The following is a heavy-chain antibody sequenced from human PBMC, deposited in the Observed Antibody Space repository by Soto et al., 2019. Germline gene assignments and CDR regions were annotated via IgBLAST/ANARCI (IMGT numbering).Heavy chain of an antibody. CDR3: ARDLWQSHYYDSSGPGYYYYGMDV. V-gene: IGHV1-18*01. CDR1: GYTFTSYG. CDR2: ISAYNGNT. J-gene: IGHJ6*02. D-gene: IGHD3-22*01. Sequence: QVQLVQSGADVKKPGASVKVSCKASGYTFTSYGISWVRQAPGQGLEWMGGISAYNGNTNYAQKLQGRVTMTTDTSTSTAYMELRSLRSDDTAVYYCARDLWQSHYYDSSGPGYYYYGMDVWGQGTTVTVS.